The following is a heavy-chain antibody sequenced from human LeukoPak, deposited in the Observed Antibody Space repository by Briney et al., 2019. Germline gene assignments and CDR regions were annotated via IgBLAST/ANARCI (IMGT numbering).Heavy chain of an antibody. Sequence: PGGSLRLSCAASGFTFSSYAMSWVRQAPGRGLEWVSAISGSGGSTYYADSVKGRFTISGDNSKNTLYLQMNSLRAEDTAVYYCAKAGITMVRGAYYFDYWGQGTLVTVSS. CDR1: GFTFSSYA. J-gene: IGHJ4*02. V-gene: IGHV3-23*01. CDR2: ISGSGGST. CDR3: AKAGITMVRGAYYFDY. D-gene: IGHD3-10*01.